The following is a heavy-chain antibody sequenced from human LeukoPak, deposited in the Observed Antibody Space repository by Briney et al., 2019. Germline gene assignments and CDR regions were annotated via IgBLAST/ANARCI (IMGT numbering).Heavy chain of an antibody. CDR3: ATDVIGLIKIVRRPFDI. D-gene: IGHD2-21*01. J-gene: IGHJ3*02. CDR1: GHTLSELS. CDR2: FDPEHEEI. Sequence: ASVQVSCKLSGHTLSELSMHWVRQAPGKGLEWMGGFDPEHEEIVYAQKFQGRITLTEDTSTDTAYMNLSSLTSDDTAVYYCATDVIGLIKIVRRPFDIWGPGTMLTVSS. V-gene: IGHV1-24*01.